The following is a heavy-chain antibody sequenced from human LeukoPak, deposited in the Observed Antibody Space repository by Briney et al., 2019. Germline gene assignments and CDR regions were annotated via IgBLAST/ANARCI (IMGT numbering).Heavy chain of an antibody. J-gene: IGHJ6*03. CDR1: GYTFTGYY. V-gene: IGHV1-18*04. D-gene: IGHD2-2*02. CDR3: ARDIGRIVVVPAAIAYYYYMDV. Sequence: GASVKVSCKASGYTFTGYYMHWVRQAPGQGLEWMGWISAYNGNTNYAQKLQGRVTMTTDTSTSTAYMELRSLRSDDTAVYYCARDIGRIVVVPAAIAYYYYMDVWGKGTTVTVSS. CDR2: ISAYNGNT.